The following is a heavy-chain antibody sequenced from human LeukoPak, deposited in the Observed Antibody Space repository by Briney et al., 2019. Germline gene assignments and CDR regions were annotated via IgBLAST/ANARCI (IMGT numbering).Heavy chain of an antibody. CDR2: IWYDGSNK. CDR3: ARGRYFSPYYFDY. D-gene: IGHD2/OR15-2a*01. J-gene: IGHJ4*02. Sequence: GGSLRLSCAASGFTLSIYGMHWVRQVPGKGLEWVAVIWYDGSNKYYADSVKGRFTISRDNSKNTLYLQINSLRAEDTAVYSCARGRYFSPYYFDYWGQGTLVTVSS. V-gene: IGHV3-33*01. CDR1: GFTLSIYG.